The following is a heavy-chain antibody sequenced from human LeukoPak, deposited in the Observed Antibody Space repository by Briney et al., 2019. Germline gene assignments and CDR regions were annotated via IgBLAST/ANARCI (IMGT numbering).Heavy chain of an antibody. Sequence: GASVKVSCKASGYTFTSYDINWVRQATGQGLEWMGWMNPNSGNTGYAQKFQGRVTMTRNTSISTAYMELSSLRSEDTAVYYCARGIVAALHDAFDIWGQGTMVTVSS. J-gene: IGHJ3*02. CDR3: ARGIVAALHDAFDI. D-gene: IGHD6-13*01. V-gene: IGHV1-8*01. CDR1: GYTFTSYD. CDR2: MNPNSGNT.